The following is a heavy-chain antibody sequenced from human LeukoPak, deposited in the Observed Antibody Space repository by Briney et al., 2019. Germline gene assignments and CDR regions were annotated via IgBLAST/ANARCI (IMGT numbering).Heavy chain of an antibody. CDR1: GGSFSGYY. CDR2: INHSGST. J-gene: IGHJ4*02. CDR3: ARVAAGYSSSWEDY. D-gene: IGHD6-13*01. Sequence: SETLSLTCAVYGGSFSGYYWSWIRQPPGKGLEWIGEINHSGSTNYNPSLKSRVTISVDTAKNQFSLTLSSVTAADTAVYYCARVAAGYSSSWEDYWGQGTLVTVSS. V-gene: IGHV4-34*01.